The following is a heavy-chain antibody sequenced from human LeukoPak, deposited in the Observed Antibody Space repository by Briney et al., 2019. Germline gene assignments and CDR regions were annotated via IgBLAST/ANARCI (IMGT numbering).Heavy chain of an antibody. J-gene: IGHJ6*03. CDR2: IYYSGST. D-gene: IGHD2-15*01. Sequence: SETLSLTCTVSGGSISSYYWSWIRQPPGKGLEWIGYIYYSGSTNYNPSLKSRVTMSVDTSKNQFSLKLSSVTAADTAVHYCARVKVVGGNYMDVWGKGTTVTVSS. CDR3: ARVKVVGGNYMDV. V-gene: IGHV4-59*12. CDR1: GGSISSYY.